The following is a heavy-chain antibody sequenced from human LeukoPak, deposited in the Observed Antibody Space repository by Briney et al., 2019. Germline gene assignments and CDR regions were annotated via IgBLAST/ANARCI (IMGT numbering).Heavy chain of an antibody. D-gene: IGHD6-13*01. V-gene: IGHV1-46*01. CDR1: GYTFTSYY. Sequence: ASVKVSCKASGYTFTSYYMHWVRQAPGQGLEWMGIINPSGGSTSYAQKFQGRVTMTRDTSTSTVYMELSSLRSEDTAVYYCARGPPGIAAAGTLHNWFDPWGQGTLVTASS. J-gene: IGHJ5*02. CDR2: INPSGGST. CDR3: ARGPPGIAAAGTLHNWFDP.